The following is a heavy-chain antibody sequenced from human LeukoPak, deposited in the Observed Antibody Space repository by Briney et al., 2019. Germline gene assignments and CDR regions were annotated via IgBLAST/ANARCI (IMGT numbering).Heavy chain of an antibody. Sequence: GGSLRLSCVVSGFTFSSYAMSWVRQAPGKGLEWVSAISGGGAGTVYADSVRGRFIISRDNSKNTLYLQMNSLRAEDTAVYYCAKAQSVGYYDSSAYWGQGTLVTVS. J-gene: IGHJ4*02. CDR2: ISGGGAGT. D-gene: IGHD3-22*01. CDR1: GFTFSSYA. V-gene: IGHV3-23*01. CDR3: AKAQSVGYYDSSAY.